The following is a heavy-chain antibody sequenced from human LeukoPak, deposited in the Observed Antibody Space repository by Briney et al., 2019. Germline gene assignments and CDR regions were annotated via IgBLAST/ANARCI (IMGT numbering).Heavy chain of an antibody. CDR3: ARGLWPPDYYGMDV. CDR1: GGSFSGYY. Sequence: SETLSLTCAVYGGSFSGYYWSWIRQPPGKGLEWIGEINHSGSTNYNPSLKSRVTISVDTSKNQFSPKLSSVTAADTAVYYCARGLWPPDYYGMDVWGQGTTVTVSS. J-gene: IGHJ6*02. CDR2: INHSGST. D-gene: IGHD3-10*01. V-gene: IGHV4-34*01.